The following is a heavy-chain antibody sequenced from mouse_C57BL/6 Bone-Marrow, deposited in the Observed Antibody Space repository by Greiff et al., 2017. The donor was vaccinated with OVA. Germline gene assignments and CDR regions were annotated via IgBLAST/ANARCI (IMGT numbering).Heavy chain of an antibody. V-gene: IGHV5-12*01. CDR2: ISNGGGST. CDR1: GFTFSDYY. Sequence: EVQLVESGGGLVQPGGSLKLSCAASGFTFSDYYMYWVRQTPEKRLEWVAYISNGGGSTYYPDTVKGRFTISRDNAKNTLYLQMSRLKSEDTAMYYCARPRGFAYWGQGTLVTVSA. CDR3: ARPRGFAY. J-gene: IGHJ3*01.